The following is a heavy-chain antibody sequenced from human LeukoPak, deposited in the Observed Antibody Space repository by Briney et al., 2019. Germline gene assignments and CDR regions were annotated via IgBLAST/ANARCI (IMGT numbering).Heavy chain of an antibody. J-gene: IGHJ6*04. CDR2: ISSNGGST. CDR3: VKELVDYYYYYGMDV. V-gene: IGHV3-64D*06. CDR1: GFTFSSCA. Sequence: AGGSLRLSCSASGFTFSSCAMHWVRQAPGKGLEYVSAISSNGGSTYYADSVKGRFTISRDNSKNTLYLQMSSLRAEDTAVYYCVKELVDYYYYYGMDVWGKGTTVTVSS.